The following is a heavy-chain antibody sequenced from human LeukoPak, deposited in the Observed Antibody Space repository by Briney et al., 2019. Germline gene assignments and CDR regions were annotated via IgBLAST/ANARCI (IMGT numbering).Heavy chain of an antibody. CDR1: GYSFTSYW. V-gene: IGHV5-51*01. D-gene: IGHD6-6*01. Sequence: GESLKISCKGSGYSFTSYWIGWVRQMPGKGLEWMGIIYPGDSDTRYSPSFQGQVTISADKSISTAYLQWSSLKASDTAMYYCARGPLVSRPQGAFDIWGQGSMVTVSS. J-gene: IGHJ3*02. CDR2: IYPGDSDT. CDR3: ARGPLVSRPQGAFDI.